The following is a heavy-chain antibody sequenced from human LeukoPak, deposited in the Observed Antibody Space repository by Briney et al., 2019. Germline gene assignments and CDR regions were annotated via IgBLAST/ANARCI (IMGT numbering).Heavy chain of an antibody. Sequence: GRSLRLSCAASGFTFTSYGMHWVHQAPGKGLDWVALIWDDGNNKYYADSVKGRFTISRDNSKNTLYLQMNSLRAEDTAVYYCARDNGEWRLNWFDHWGQGTLVTVSS. J-gene: IGHJ5*02. V-gene: IGHV3-33*01. CDR3: ARDNGEWRLNWFDH. CDR1: GFTFTSYG. CDR2: IWDDGNNK. D-gene: IGHD2-8*01.